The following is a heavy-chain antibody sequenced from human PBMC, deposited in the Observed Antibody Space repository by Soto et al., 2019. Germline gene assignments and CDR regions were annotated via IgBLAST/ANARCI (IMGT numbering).Heavy chain of an antibody. J-gene: IGHJ4*02. CDR3: AYHTVGESIVSGYYVDY. V-gene: IGHV2-5*02. Sequence: QITLKESGPTLVKPTQTLTLTCTFSGFSLSTSGVGVGWIRQPPGKALEWLALIYWDDDKCYSPSLKSRLTIAKDTSKNQMGLTMTDMGPVDTATYYCAYHTVGESIVSGYYVDYWGQGTLVTVSS. CDR2: IYWDDDK. D-gene: IGHD3-16*01. CDR1: GFSLSTSGVG.